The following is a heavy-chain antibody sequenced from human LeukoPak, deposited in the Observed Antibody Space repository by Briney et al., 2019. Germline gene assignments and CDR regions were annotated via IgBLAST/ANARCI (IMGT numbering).Heavy chain of an antibody. CDR2: IGTAGEI. CDR1: GFSFSSYG. CDR3: ARAAYSSTWYSRYFDL. V-gene: IGHV3-13*01. Sequence: GGSLRLSCAGSGFSFSSYGMHWVRQATGKGLEWVSGIGTAGEIYYPGSVKGRFTISRENAKNSLYLQMNSLRAGDTAVYYCARAAYSSTWYSRYFDLWGRGTLVTVSS. J-gene: IGHJ2*01. D-gene: IGHD6-13*01.